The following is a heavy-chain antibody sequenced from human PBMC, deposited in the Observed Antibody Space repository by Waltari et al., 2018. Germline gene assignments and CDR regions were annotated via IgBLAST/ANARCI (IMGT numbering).Heavy chain of an antibody. CDR2: INHSGST. J-gene: IGHJ6*03. Sequence: QVQLQQWGAGLLKPSETLSLTCAVYGGSFSGYYWSWIRQPPGKGLEWIGEINHSGSTNFNPSLKGRVTISVDTPKTHFSLQLSSMTAADTALYYCTRDFSAYYYYYPDVWGKGTTVTGSS. CDR3: TRDFSAYYYYYPDV. CDR1: GGSFSGYY. V-gene: IGHV4-34*01.